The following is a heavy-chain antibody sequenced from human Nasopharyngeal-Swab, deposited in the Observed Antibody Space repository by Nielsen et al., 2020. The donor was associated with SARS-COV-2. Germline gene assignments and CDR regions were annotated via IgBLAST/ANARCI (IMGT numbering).Heavy chain of an antibody. V-gene: IGHV1-46*01. D-gene: IGHD5-12*01. CDR3: ARARSGYDLYYYSGMDV. CDR2: INPSGGGT. Sequence: WLRQAPGQGLEWMGLINPSGGGTSYAQKFQGRVTMTRDTSTSTLYMEVSSLRSEDTAVYYCARARSGYDLYYYSGMDVWGQGTTVTVSS. J-gene: IGHJ6*02.